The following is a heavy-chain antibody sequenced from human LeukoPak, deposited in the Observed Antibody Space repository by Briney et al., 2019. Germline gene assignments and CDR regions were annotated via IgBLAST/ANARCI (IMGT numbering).Heavy chain of an antibody. Sequence: SETLSLTCTVSGGSISSSSYYWGWIRQPPGKGLEWIVCIYYSGSTYYNPSLKSRVTISVDTSKNQFSLKLSSVTAADTAVYYCARHSGNFWSGYFRHWFDPWGQGTLVTVSS. D-gene: IGHD3-3*01. CDR1: GGSISSSSYY. V-gene: IGHV4-39*01. CDR2: IYYSGST. J-gene: IGHJ5*02. CDR3: ARHSGNFWSGYFRHWFDP.